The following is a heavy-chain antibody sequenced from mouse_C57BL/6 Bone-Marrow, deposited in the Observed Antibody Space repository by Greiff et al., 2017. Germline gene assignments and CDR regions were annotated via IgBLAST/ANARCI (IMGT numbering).Heavy chain of an antibody. D-gene: IGHD2-2*01. CDR2: ISNLAYSI. Sequence: EVKLMESGGGLVQPGGSLKLSCAASGFTFSDYGMAWVRQAPRKGPEWVAFISNLAYSIYSADTVTGRFTISRENAKNTLYLEMSSLRSEDTAMYYCARGIYYVYDGHNAMDYWGQGTSVTVSS. J-gene: IGHJ4*01. CDR3: ARGIYYVYDGHNAMDY. CDR1: GFTFSDYG. V-gene: IGHV5-15*01.